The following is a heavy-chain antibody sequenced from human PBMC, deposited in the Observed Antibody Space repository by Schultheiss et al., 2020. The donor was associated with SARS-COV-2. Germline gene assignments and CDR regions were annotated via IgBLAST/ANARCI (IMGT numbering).Heavy chain of an antibody. CDR2: IYSGGST. CDR3: ARDRTYYYAFDL. Sequence: GESLKISCAASGFTFSSYAMSWVRQAPGKGLEWVSVIYSGGSTYYADSVKGRFTISRDNSKNTLYLQMNSLRAEDTAVYYCARDRTYYYAFDLWGRGTLVTVSS. D-gene: IGHD3-10*01. V-gene: IGHV3-66*01. CDR1: GFTFSSYA. J-gene: IGHJ2*01.